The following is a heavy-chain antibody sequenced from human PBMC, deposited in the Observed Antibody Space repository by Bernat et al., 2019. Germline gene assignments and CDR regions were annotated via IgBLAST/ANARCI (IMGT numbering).Heavy chain of an antibody. D-gene: IGHD3-22*01. Sequence: VQLVQSGAEVKKPGASVKVSCKASGYTFTSYYMHWVRQAPGQGPEWMGIINPNGGSTSYAQKFHGRVTMTRDTSTGTVYMELSSMRSEDTAVYYCAREWHDSSSYYSPEDYLDYWGQGTLVTVSS. CDR1: GYTFTSYY. CDR2: INPNGGST. V-gene: IGHV1-46*03. J-gene: IGHJ4*02. CDR3: AREWHDSSSYYSPEDYLDY.